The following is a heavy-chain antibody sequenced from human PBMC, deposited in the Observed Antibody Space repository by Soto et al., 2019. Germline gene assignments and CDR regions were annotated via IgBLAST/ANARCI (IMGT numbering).Heavy chain of an antibody. CDR3: ARTTAVPNTLRSRYFFDY. Sequence: SETLSLTCSVSGGSVSDKTYYWSWIRHPPGKRLDWIGYVYYSGTTNYNPSLKSRVTISVDLSKNRFSLRLSSVTTADTALYYCARTTAVPNTLRSRYFFDYWGQGTLVTVSS. V-gene: IGHV4-61*01. CDR2: VYYSGTT. D-gene: IGHD4-17*01. J-gene: IGHJ4*02. CDR1: GGSVSDKTYY.